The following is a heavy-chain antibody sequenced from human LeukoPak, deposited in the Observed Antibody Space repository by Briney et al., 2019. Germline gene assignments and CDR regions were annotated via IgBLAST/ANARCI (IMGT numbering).Heavy chain of an antibody. CDR1: GYTFTSYG. CDR3: AREDSSGFWSGYYIPGAFDI. Sequence: EASVKVSCKASGYTFTSYGISWVRQAPGQGLEWMGWISAYNGNTNYAQKLQGRVTMTTDTSTSTAYMELRSLRSDDTAVYYCAREDSSGFWSGYYIPGAFDIWGQGTMVTVSS. J-gene: IGHJ3*02. D-gene: IGHD3-3*01. V-gene: IGHV1-18*01. CDR2: ISAYNGNT.